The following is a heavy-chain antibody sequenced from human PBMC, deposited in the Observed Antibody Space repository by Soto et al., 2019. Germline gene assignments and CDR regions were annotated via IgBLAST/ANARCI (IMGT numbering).Heavy chain of an antibody. D-gene: IGHD1-26*01. CDR3: AKGQWEPYYFDY. CDR1: GFTFSSYA. V-gene: IGHV3-23*01. CDR2: ISGSGGST. Sequence: EVQLLESGGGLVQPGGSQRLSCAASGFTFSSYAMSWVRQAPGKGLEWVSAISGSGGSTYYADSVKGRFTISRDNSKNTLYLQMNSLRAEDTAVYYCAKGQWEPYYFDYWGQGTLVTVSS. J-gene: IGHJ4*02.